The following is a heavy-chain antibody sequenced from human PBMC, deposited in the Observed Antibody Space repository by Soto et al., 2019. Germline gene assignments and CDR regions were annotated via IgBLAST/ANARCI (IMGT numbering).Heavy chain of an antibody. V-gene: IGHV4-34*01. D-gene: IGHD2-8*01. J-gene: IGHJ4*02. CDR1: GGSFSGYY. Sequence: SETLSLTCAVYGGSFSGYYWSWIRQPPGKGLEWIGEINHSGSTNYNPSLKSRVTISVDTSKNQFSLKLSSVTAADTAVYYCARHLISPRYFDYGGQGTLVTFPS. CDR3: ARHLISPRYFDY. CDR2: INHSGST.